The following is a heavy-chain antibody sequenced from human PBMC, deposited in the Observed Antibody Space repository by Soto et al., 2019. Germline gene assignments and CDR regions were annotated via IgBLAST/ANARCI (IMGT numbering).Heavy chain of an antibody. V-gene: IGHV1-18*01. J-gene: IGHJ4*02. D-gene: IGHD5-18*01. Sequence: QVQLVQSGAEVKKPGASVKVSCKASGYIFTDYGISWVRQAPGQGLEWMGWVNIHSGDTNHAQNLQGRVTRTTDSSTGTAYLDLRRLRMGDTAVYSCGRERGGYSDGDSWGQGTLVTVSS. CDR1: GYIFTDYG. CDR3: GRERGGYSDGDS. CDR2: VNIHSGDT.